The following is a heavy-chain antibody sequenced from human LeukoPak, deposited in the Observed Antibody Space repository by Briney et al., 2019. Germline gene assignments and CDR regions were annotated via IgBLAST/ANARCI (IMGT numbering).Heavy chain of an antibody. D-gene: IGHD3-22*01. CDR2: ISGSGGRT. Sequence: GRSLRLSCATSGFTFTNAWMSWVRQPPGNGLEWVSAISGSGGRTYYADSVKGRFTISRDNSKNTLYLQMNSLRAEDTAVYYCAKKKTGRNYYDSSGYYYGLGFDYWGQGTLVTVSS. CDR3: AKKKTGRNYYDSSGYYYGLGFDY. V-gene: IGHV3-23*01. J-gene: IGHJ4*02. CDR1: GFTFTNAW.